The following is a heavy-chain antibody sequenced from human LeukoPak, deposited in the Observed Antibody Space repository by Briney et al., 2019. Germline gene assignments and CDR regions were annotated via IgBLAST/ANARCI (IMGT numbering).Heavy chain of an antibody. CDR1: GGSISSGSYY. CDR2: IYTSGST. J-gene: IGHJ3*02. CDR3: ATEMYYDFWSGYYRSVDAFDI. V-gene: IGHV4-61*02. D-gene: IGHD3-3*01. Sequence: SETLSLTCTVSGGSISSGSYYWSWIRQPAGKGLEWIGRIYTSGSTNYNPSLESRVTISVDTSKNQFSLKLSSVTAADTAVYYCATEMYYDFWSGYYRSVDAFDIWGQGTMVTVSS.